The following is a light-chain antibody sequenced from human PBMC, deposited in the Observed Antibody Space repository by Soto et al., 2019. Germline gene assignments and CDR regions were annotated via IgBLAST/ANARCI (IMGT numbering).Light chain of an antibody. CDR1: ESIGNY. J-gene: IGKJ4*01. Sequence: EVVLTQSPATLSLSPGERATLSCRASESIGNYLAWYQQKLGQAPKLLIYDASHRAIGIPGRFSGDGSGTEFTLNISSLEPEDFAVYYCLWRSDWPPRLTFGGGTKVEIK. CDR2: DAS. CDR3: LWRSDWPPRLT. V-gene: IGKV3-11*01.